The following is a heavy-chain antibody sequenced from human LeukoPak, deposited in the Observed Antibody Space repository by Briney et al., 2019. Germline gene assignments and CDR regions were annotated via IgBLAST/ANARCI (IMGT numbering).Heavy chain of an antibody. CDR3: ATDCSGNRCYSL. CDR1: GFTFNDHA. CDR2: ISGDGGST. D-gene: IGHD2-15*01. Sequence: GSLRLSCAVSGFTFNDHAMNWVRQAPGKGLEWVSFISGDGGSTYYADSVKGRFTISRDNSRNSLYLQMNSLRLGDTALYYCATDCSGNRCYSLWGQGTLVTVSS. V-gene: IGHV3-43*02. J-gene: IGHJ4*02.